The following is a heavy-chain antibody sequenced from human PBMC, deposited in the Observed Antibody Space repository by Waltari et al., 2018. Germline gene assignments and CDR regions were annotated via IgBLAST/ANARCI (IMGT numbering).Heavy chain of an antibody. J-gene: IGHJ4*02. V-gene: IGHV4-31*03. CDR1: GGSISSVGYS. CDR3: ARDPGYSYGQGD. Sequence: QVQLQESGPGLVKPSQTLSLTCTVSGGSISSVGYSWRWIRQHPGKGLEWIGYIYYSGSTYYNPSLKSRVTISVDTSKNQFSLKLSSVTAADTAVYYCARDPGYSYGQGDWGQGTLVTVSS. CDR2: IYYSGST. D-gene: IGHD5-18*01.